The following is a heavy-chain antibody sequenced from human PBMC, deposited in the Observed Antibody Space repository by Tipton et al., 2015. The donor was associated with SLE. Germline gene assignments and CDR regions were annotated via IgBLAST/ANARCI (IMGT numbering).Heavy chain of an antibody. D-gene: IGHD3-3*01. CDR1: GGSFSGYY. CDR3: ARAQAIFDP. Sequence: TLSLTCAVYGGSFSGYYWSWIRQPPGKGPEWIGEINHSGSTNYNPSLKSRVTISVDTSKNQFSLKLSSVTAADTAVYYCARAQAIFDPWGQGTLVTVSS. V-gene: IGHV4-34*01. J-gene: IGHJ5*02. CDR2: INHSGST.